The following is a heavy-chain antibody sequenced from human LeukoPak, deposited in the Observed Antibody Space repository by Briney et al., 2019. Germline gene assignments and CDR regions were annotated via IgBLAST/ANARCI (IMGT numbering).Heavy chain of an antibody. CDR2: IGASGATT. CDR1: GLTFNKYA. CDR3: AKDLEAVAGTIVSDY. V-gene: IGHV3-23*01. J-gene: IGHJ4*02. D-gene: IGHD6-19*01. Sequence: GGSLRLSCAVSGLTFNKYAMNWVRQGPGKGLEWVSGIGASGATTYYADSVKGRFTISRDNSKNTLFLQLKSLRADDTGVYFCAKDLEAVAGTIVSDYWGQGTPVTVSS.